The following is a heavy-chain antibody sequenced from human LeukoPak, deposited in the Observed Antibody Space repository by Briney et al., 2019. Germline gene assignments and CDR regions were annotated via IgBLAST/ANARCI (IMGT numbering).Heavy chain of an antibody. J-gene: IGHJ4*02. CDR3: APNPRITMVRGVISTCPLIDY. Sequence: QAGGSLRLSCAASGFTFSSYGMHSVRQAPGKGLEWVAVIWYDGSNKYYADSVKGRFTISRDNSKNTLYLQMNSLRAEGTAVYYCAPNPRITMVRGVISTCPLIDYWGQGTLVTVSS. CDR1: GFTFSSYG. D-gene: IGHD3-10*01. CDR2: IWYDGSNK. V-gene: IGHV3-33*01.